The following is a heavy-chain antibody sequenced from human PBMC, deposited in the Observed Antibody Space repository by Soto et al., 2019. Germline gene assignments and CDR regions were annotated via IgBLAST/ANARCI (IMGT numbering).Heavy chain of an antibody. CDR1: GGSFSGYY. D-gene: IGHD6-6*01. Sequence: QVQLQQWGAGLLKPSETLSLTCAVYGGSFSGYYWSWIRQPPGKGLEWIGEINHSGSTNYNPSLKSRVTMSVDTSKNQFSLKLSSVTAADTAVYYCARAGGSSSSLVRGGFDPWGQGTLVTVSS. J-gene: IGHJ5*02. V-gene: IGHV4-34*01. CDR3: ARAGGSSSSLVRGGFDP. CDR2: INHSGST.